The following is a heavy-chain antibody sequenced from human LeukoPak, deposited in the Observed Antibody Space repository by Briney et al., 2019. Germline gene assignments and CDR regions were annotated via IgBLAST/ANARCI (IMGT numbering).Heavy chain of an antibody. J-gene: IGHJ6*04. V-gene: IGHV4-59*01. CDR3: AREGYYDSSGPIGV. Sequence: SETLSLTCTVSGGSISSYYWSWIRQPPGKGLEWIGYIYYSGYTNYNPSLKSRVTISVDTSKNQFSLKLSSVTAADTAVYYCAREGYYDSSGPIGVWGKGTTVTVSS. CDR1: GGSISSYY. CDR2: IYYSGYT. D-gene: IGHD3-22*01.